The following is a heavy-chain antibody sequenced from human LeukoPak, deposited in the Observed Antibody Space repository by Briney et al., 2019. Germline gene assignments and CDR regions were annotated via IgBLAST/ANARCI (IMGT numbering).Heavy chain of an antibody. J-gene: IGHJ3*02. V-gene: IGHV4-39*01. CDR3: ARRGFTIFGVVIRPKGAFDI. Sequence: SETLSLTCAVYGGSFSSSSYYWGWIRQPPGKGLEWIGSIYYSGSTYYNPSLKSRVTISVDTSKNQFSLKLSSVTAADTAVYYCARRGFTIFGVVIRPKGAFDIWGQGTMVTVSS. CDR2: IYYSGST. CDR1: GGSFSSSSYY. D-gene: IGHD3-3*01.